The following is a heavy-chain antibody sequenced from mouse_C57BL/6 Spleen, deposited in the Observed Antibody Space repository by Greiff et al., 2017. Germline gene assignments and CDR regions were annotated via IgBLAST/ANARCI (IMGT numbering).Heavy chain of an antibody. D-gene: IGHD1-1*01. J-gene: IGHJ1*03. Sequence: VQLQQSGPGLVQPSQSLSITCTVSGFSLTSYGVHWVRQSPGKGLEWLGVIWSGGGTDYNAAFISRLSISKANSTSQVFFTMNSLQPNDTAIDYCARLLLRYWYFDVWGTGTTVTVSS. CDR2: IWSGGGT. CDR1: GFSLTSYG. V-gene: IGHV2-2*02. CDR3: ARLLLRYWYFDV.